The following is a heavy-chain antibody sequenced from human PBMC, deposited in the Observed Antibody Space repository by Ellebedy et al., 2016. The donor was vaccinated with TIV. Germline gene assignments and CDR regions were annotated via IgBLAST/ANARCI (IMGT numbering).Heavy chain of an antibody. V-gene: IGHV4-59*12. CDR1: GGSISSYY. Sequence: MPSETLSLTCTVSGGSISSYYWGWVRQPPGKGLEWIGYFYNSVNTNYNPSLKSRVTISVDTSRAQFSLKMTSVTAADTAVYYCARGYYNSGHYFSPGEWGRGTLVTVSS. CDR2: FYNSVNT. D-gene: IGHD3-3*01. CDR3: ARGYYNSGHYFSPGE. J-gene: IGHJ4*01.